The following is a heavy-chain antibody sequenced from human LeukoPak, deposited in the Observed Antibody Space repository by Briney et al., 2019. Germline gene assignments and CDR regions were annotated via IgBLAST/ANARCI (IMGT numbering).Heavy chain of an antibody. V-gene: IGHV3-73*01. CDR1: GFTFSDSA. CDR2: IRSKAQNYAQ. Sequence: GGSLTLSRSPSGFTFSDSAMHWVRQASGKGLEWVAHIRSKAQNYAQAHAASVRGTFTNSRDHSKNTAYLQMNSRKAEDRAVYYCSGWKGGDDCWGQGALVTVSS. J-gene: IGHJ4*02. CDR3: SGWKGGDDC. D-gene: IGHD1-1*01.